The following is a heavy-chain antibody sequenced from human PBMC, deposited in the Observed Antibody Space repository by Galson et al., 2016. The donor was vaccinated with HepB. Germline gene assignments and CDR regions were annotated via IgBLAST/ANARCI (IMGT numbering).Heavy chain of an antibody. CDR1: GYSFSTYW. D-gene: IGHD1-26*01. V-gene: IGHV5-51*03. CDR2: IYPGDSDT. J-gene: IGHJ1*01. Sequence: QSGAEVKKPGESLKIACKASGYSFSTYWIAWVRQMPGKGLEWMGIIYPGDSDTRYSPSFQGQVTISADKSITTAYLEWSSLTAPDTAVYYCAPETPSNVGQKCFHFGYFQHWGQGTLVTVSS. CDR3: APETPSNVGQKCFHFGYFQH.